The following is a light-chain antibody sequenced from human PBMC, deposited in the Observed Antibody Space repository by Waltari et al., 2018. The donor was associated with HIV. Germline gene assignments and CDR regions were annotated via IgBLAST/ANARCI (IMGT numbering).Light chain of an antibody. V-gene: IGKV1-39*01. CDR2: AAS. J-gene: IGKJ1*01. CDR1: QSTSSY. Sequence: DIQMTQSPSSLSASVGDRVTITCRASQSTSSYLNWYQQKPGKAPKLLIYAASSLQSGVPSRFSGSGSGTDFTLTISSLQPEDFATYYCQQTYSTPPTFGQGTKVE. CDR3: QQTYSTPPT.